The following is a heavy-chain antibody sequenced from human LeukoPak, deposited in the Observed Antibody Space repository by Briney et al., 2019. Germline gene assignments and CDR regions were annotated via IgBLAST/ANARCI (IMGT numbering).Heavy chain of an antibody. J-gene: IGHJ4*02. CDR3: ARRAGVTRTSHYFDY. Sequence: PSETLSLTCTVSGGSFSSYYWSWIRQPPGKGLEWIGYIYYSGSTNCNPSLKSRVTISVDTSKNQFSLKLSSVTAADTAVYYCARRAGVTRTSHYFDYWGQGTLVTVSS. CDR1: GGSFSSYY. D-gene: IGHD4-23*01. CDR2: IYYSGST. V-gene: IGHV4-59*01.